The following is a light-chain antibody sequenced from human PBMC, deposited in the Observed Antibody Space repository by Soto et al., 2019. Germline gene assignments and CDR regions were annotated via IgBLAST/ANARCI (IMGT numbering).Light chain of an antibody. V-gene: IGKV3-20*01. Sequence: EIVLTQSPDTLSLSPGERATLSCRASQSVSSSYLAWYQQKVGQAPRLLIYGASSRATGIPDRFSGSGSETDFTLTISRLEPEDFAEYYCQQYGSSPPLTFGGGTKVEIK. CDR2: GAS. CDR3: QQYGSSPPLT. J-gene: IGKJ4*01. CDR1: QSVSSSY.